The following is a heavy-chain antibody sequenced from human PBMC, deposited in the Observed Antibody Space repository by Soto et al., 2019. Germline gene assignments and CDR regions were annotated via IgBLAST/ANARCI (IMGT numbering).Heavy chain of an antibody. Sequence: QVQLVQSGAEVKKPGSSVKVSCKASGGTFNSYALTWVRQAPGHGLEWMGGIIPIFRSTNYAQKSQVRVTITADISTSTAYMALSSLRSDDTSVCYCTRFHLHPYVSGCRSLFWYFDLWVCGTQVTVSS. CDR2: IIPIFRST. V-gene: IGHV1-69*06. CDR1: GGTFNSYA. CDR3: TRFHLHPYVSGCRSLFWYFDL. D-gene: IGHD6-19*01. J-gene: IGHJ2*01.